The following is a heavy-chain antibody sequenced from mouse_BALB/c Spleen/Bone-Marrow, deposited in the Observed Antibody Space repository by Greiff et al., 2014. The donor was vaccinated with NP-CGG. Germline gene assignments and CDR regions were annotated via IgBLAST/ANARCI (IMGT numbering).Heavy chain of an antibody. D-gene: IGHD1-1*01. J-gene: IGHJ4*01. CDR1: GYAFSSSW. CDR2: IYPGDGDT. V-gene: IGHV1-82*01. CDR3: ARSAYYGSSYGAMDY. Sequence: QVQLKHSGPELVKPGASVKISCTGSGYAFSSSWVNWVKQRPGQGLEWIGRIYPGDGDTNSNGRFKGKATLTADRSSNTAYMQLSSLTSVDSAVYFCARSAYYGSSYGAMDYWGQGTSVAVSS.